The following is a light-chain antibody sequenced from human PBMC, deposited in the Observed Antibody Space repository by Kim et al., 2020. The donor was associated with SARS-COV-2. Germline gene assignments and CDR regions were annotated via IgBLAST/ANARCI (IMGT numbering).Light chain of an antibody. V-gene: IGLV7-43*01. J-gene: IGLJ3*02. CDR2: STS. CDR1: TGAVTSAYY. CDR3: LLYYGGAQV. Sequence: PGGTVTLTCASNTGAVTSAYYPIWFQQKPGQAPRSLIYSTSNTHSWTPARFSGSLLGGKAALTLSGVQPEDEAEYYCLLYYGGAQVFGGGTQLTVL.